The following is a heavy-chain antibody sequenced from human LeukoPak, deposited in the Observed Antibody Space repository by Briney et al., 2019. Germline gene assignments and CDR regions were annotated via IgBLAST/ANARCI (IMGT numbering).Heavy chain of an antibody. CDR1: GYTFTSYG. D-gene: IGHD4-17*01. Sequence: ASVKVSCKASGYTFTSYGISWVRQAPGQGLEWMGWISAYNGNTNYAQKLQGRVTMTTDTSTSTAYMELRSLRSDDTAVYYCARVTTVTPYYYYYYMDVWGKGTTVTISS. CDR3: ARVTTVTPYYYYYYMDV. V-gene: IGHV1-18*01. CDR2: ISAYNGNT. J-gene: IGHJ6*03.